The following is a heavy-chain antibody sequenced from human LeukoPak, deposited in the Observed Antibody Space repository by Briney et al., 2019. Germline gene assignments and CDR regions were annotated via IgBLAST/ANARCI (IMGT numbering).Heavy chain of an antibody. V-gene: IGHV4-4*02. J-gene: IGHJ2*01. CDR1: GGSFSSSKW. D-gene: IGHD2-2*01. CDR3: ARVGDIVVVPAANLDWYFDL. CDR2: IYHSGST. Sequence: SETLSLTCTVSGGSFSSSKWWSWVRQPPGKGLEWIGQIYHSGSTNYNPSLKSRVTISVDKSKNQFSLRLSSVTAADTAVYYCARVGDIVVVPAANLDWYFDLWGRGTLVTVSS.